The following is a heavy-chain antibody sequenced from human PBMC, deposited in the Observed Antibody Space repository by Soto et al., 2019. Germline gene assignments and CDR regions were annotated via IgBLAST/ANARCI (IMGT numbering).Heavy chain of an antibody. Sequence: EVRLVESGGDLVKPGGSLRLSCAASGFTFWSAWMSWVRQAPGKGLEWVGRIKSKNDGGTTDYAAPVKGRFTISRDDSKNTVLLQMNRLKTEDTAVYFCATDQGAYVDYPGQYWGQGTLVTVSS. D-gene: IGHD4-17*01. J-gene: IGHJ4*02. CDR3: ATDQGAYVDYPGQY. V-gene: IGHV3-15*01. CDR1: GFTFWSAW. CDR2: IKSKNDGGTT.